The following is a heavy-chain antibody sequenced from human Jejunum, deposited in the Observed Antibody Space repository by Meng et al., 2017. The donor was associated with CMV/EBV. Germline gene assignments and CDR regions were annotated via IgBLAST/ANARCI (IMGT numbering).Heavy chain of an antibody. CDR1: GGSMSSGDYF. Sequence: RLQGSGPGLVKPYQPLSLTCTVSGGSMSSGDYFWTWIRQPAGKGLEWIGRIYASGSTSYHPSLESRLTISVDTSKNQFSLKMSSVTAADTAVYYCARGRLQSEYFDYWGQGTLVTVSS. J-gene: IGHJ4*02. CDR2: IYASGST. V-gene: IGHV4-61*02. D-gene: IGHD5-24*01. CDR3: ARGRLQSEYFDY.